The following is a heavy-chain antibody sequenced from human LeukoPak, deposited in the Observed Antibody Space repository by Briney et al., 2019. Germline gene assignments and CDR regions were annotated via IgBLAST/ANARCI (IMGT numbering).Heavy chain of an antibody. V-gene: IGHV4-59*01. CDR1: GFTFSDYY. D-gene: IGHD3-10*01. J-gene: IGHJ4*02. Sequence: SGGSLRLSCAASGFTFSDYYMSWIRQAPGKGLEWIGYINYSGTTNDNPSLKSRVTISVDTSKNQFSLKLSSVTAADTAVYYCAREAGSRYYFDYWGQGTLVTVSS. CDR2: INYSGTT. CDR3: AREAGSRYYFDY.